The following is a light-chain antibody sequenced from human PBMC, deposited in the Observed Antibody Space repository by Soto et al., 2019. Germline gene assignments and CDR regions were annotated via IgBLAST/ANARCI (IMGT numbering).Light chain of an antibody. V-gene: IGKV3-15*01. CDR1: QSVRSN. CDR3: QQYGSSGT. CDR2: GAS. Sequence: EIIMTQSPATLSVSXGERATLSCRASQSVRSNLAWYQQXLGQAPRLLIYGASTRATGIPARFSGSGSGTEFTLTLRSLQSEDFAVYYCQQYGSSGTFGQGTKLDIK. J-gene: IGKJ1*01.